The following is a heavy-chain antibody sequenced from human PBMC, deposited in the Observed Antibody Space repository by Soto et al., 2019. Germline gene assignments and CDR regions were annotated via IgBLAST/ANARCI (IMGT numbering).Heavy chain of an antibody. Sequence: GGSLRLSCAASGFTFSSYSMNWVRQAPGKGLEWVSYISSSSSTIYYADSVKGRFTISRDNAKNTLYLQMNSLRAEDTAVYYCARAPHYFYDSTGYYDYWGQGTLVTVSS. CDR2: ISSSSSTI. V-gene: IGHV3-48*04. CDR3: ARAPHYFYDSTGYYDY. D-gene: IGHD3-22*01. J-gene: IGHJ4*02. CDR1: GFTFSSYS.